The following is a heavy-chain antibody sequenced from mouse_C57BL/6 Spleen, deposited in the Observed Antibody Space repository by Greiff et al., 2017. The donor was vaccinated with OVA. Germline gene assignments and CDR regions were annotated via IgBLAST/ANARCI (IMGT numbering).Heavy chain of an antibody. Sequence: EVQLQESGPELVKPGASVKISCKASGYSFTGYYMHWVKQSHGNILDWIGYIYPYNGVSSYNQKFKGKATLTVDKSSSTAYMELRSLTSEDSAVYYCARGPYGSSYWYFDVWGTGTTVTVSS. CDR3: ARGPYGSSYWYFDV. J-gene: IGHJ1*03. CDR2: IYPYNGVS. V-gene: IGHV1-31*01. D-gene: IGHD1-1*01. CDR1: GYSFTGYY.